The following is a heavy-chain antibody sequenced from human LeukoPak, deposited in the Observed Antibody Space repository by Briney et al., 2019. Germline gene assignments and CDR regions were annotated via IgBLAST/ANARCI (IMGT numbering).Heavy chain of an antibody. J-gene: IGHJ5*02. Sequence: SETLSLTCTVSGGSISSGSYYWSWIRQPAGKGLEWIGRIYTSGSTNYNPSLKSRVTISVDTSKNQFSLKLSSVTAADTAVYYCARVGDYGDYDWFDPWGQGTLVTVSS. V-gene: IGHV4-61*02. CDR2: IYTSGST. D-gene: IGHD4-17*01. CDR1: GGSISSGSYY. CDR3: ARVGDYGDYDWFDP.